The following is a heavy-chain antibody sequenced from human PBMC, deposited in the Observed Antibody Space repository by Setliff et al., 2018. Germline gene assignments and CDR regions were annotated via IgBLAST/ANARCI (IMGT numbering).Heavy chain of an antibody. CDR2: ISAHNGNT. Sequence: ASVKVSCKASRYTFTSYGISWVRQAPGQGLEWMGWISAHNGNTNYAQKLQGRVTMTTDTSTTTAYMELRSLRSDETAVYYCARAGRFHYDTSGYYYDRDYYYYMDVWGKGTTVTVSS. V-gene: IGHV1-18*01. J-gene: IGHJ6*03. D-gene: IGHD3-22*01. CDR1: RYTFTSYG. CDR3: ARAGRFHYDTSGYYYDRDYYYYMDV.